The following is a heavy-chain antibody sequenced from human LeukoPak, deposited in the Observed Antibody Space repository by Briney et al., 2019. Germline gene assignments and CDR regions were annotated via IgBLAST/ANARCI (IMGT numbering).Heavy chain of an antibody. CDR1: GLIFSSYA. CDR2: FGLYGGTT. D-gene: IGHD1-1*01. Sequence: GPLRLSCAASGLIFSSYAMTWVRQAPGKGLEWVSSFGLYGGTTHYADSVKGRFTISRDNSKNTLYLQMTSLRADETAVYYCVKDSGTTRWYFAFDVWGQGTMVAVSS. CDR3: VKDSGTTRWYFAFDV. J-gene: IGHJ3*01. V-gene: IGHV3-23*01.